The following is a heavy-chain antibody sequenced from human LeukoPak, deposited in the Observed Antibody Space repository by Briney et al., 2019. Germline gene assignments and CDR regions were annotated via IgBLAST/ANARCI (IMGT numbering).Heavy chain of an antibody. D-gene: IGHD3-16*02. V-gene: IGHV3-11*04. CDR3: ARDEGYYDYVWGSYRYSPPYGY. CDR1: GFTFSDYY. Sequence: PGGSLRLSCAASGFTFSDYYMSWIRQAPGKGLEWVSYISSSGSTIYYADSVKGRLTISRDNAKNSLYLQMNSLRAEDTAVYYCARDEGYYDYVWGSYRYSPPYGYWGQGTLVTVSS. J-gene: IGHJ4*02. CDR2: ISSSGSTI.